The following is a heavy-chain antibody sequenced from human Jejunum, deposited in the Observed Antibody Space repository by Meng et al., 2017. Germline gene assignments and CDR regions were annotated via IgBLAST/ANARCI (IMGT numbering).Heavy chain of an antibody. Sequence: QVQLQEPGPGLVKPSETPSLTCTVSGGSMSGYYWSWIRQPPGKGLEWIGYIYYSGSTNYNPSLKSRVTISVDTSKNQFSLKLSSVTAADTAVYYCARDGFSIGHHFDYWGQGTLVTVSS. V-gene: IGHV4-59*01. J-gene: IGHJ4*02. CDR1: GGSMSGYY. CDR3: ARDGFSIGHHFDY. CDR2: IYYSGST. D-gene: IGHD2-15*01.